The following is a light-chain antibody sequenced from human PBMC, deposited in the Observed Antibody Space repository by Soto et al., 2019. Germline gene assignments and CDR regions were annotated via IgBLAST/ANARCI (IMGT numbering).Light chain of an antibody. V-gene: IGKV3-20*01. Sequence: EIVLTQSPGTLSLSPGERATLSCRASQSVSSSYLAWYQQKPGLAPRLLIYGASSRATGIPDRFSGSGSGTVFTLTISRLEPEDFAVYYCQQYGSSSWTFGQGTKVEIK. CDR1: QSVSSSY. CDR2: GAS. J-gene: IGKJ1*01. CDR3: QQYGSSSWT.